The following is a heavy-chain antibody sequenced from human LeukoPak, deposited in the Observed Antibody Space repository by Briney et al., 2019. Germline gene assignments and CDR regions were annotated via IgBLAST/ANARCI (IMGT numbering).Heavy chain of an antibody. CDR2: IYYSGST. V-gene: IGHV4-30-4*01. Sequence: SQTLSLTCTVSGGSISSGDDYWSWIRQPPGKGLEWIGYIYYSGSTYHNPSLKSRVTISVDTSKNQFSLKLSSVTAADTAVYYCARDEGSSSLDYFDYWGQGTLVTVSS. J-gene: IGHJ4*02. CDR3: ARDEGSSSLDYFDY. D-gene: IGHD6-13*01. CDR1: GGSISSGDDY.